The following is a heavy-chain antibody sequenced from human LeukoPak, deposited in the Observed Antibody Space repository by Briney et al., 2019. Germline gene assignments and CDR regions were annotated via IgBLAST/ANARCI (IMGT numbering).Heavy chain of an antibody. CDR3: ARGTGHYDSSGYYY. J-gene: IGHJ4*02. Sequence: NPGGSLRPSCAASGFTFSSYSMNWVRQAPGKGLEWVSSISSSSSYIYYADSLKGRFTISRDNAKNSMYLQMNSLKAEDTAVYYCARGTGHYDSSGYYYWGQGTLVTVSS. D-gene: IGHD3-22*01. V-gene: IGHV3-21*01. CDR2: ISSSSSYI. CDR1: GFTFSSYS.